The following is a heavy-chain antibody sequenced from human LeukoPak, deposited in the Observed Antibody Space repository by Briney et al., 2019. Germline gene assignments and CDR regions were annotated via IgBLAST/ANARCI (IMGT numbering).Heavy chain of an antibody. V-gene: IGHV4-39*01. CDR1: GGYISSSSYY. Sequence: SETLSLTCTVSGGYISSSSYYWGWIRQPPGKGLEWIGSIYYSGSTYYNPSLKSRVTISVDTSKNQFSLKLSSVTAADTAVYYCARRGTGIFNSWFDPWGQGTLVTVSS. CDR3: ARRGTGIFNSWFDP. CDR2: IYYSGST. J-gene: IGHJ5*02. D-gene: IGHD3-10*01.